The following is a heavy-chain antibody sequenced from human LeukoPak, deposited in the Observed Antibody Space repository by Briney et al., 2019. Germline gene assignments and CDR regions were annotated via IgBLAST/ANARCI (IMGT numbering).Heavy chain of an antibody. J-gene: IGHJ4*02. CDR3: ARDPPYYYDSIGYYKSFDY. CDR1: GYTFTSYG. Sequence: GASVKVSCKASGYTFTSYGISWVRQAPGQGLEWMGWISTYNGNTNYAQKLQGRVTMTTDTATTTAYMELRSLRSDDTALYYCARDPPYYYDSIGYYKSFDYWGQGTLVTVSS. V-gene: IGHV1-18*01. D-gene: IGHD3-22*01. CDR2: ISTYNGNT.